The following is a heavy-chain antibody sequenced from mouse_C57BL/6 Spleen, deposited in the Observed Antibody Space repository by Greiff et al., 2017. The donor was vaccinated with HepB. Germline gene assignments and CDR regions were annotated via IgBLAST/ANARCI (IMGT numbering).Heavy chain of an antibody. V-gene: IGHV1-69*01. CDR2: IDPSDSYT. Sequence: QVQLQQPGAELVMPGASVKLSCKASGYTFTSYWMHWVKQRPGQGLEWIGEIDPSDSYTNYNQKFKGKSTLTVDKSSSTAYMQLSSLTSEDSAVYYCARGKNWDVDWYFDVWGTGTTVTVSS. D-gene: IGHD4-1*01. CDR3: ARGKNWDVDWYFDV. J-gene: IGHJ1*03. CDR1: GYTFTSYW.